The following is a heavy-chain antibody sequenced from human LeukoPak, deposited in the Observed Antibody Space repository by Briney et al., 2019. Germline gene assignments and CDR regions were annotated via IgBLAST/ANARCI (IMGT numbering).Heavy chain of an antibody. D-gene: IGHD1-26*01. V-gene: IGHV3-23*01. J-gene: IGHJ4*02. CDR3: AKDKIVGAIFRFDY. Sequence: GGSLRLSCAASGFTFSSCAMSWVRQTPGKGLEWVSGISGSGGSTDYADSVKGRFTISRDNSKNTLYLQMNSLRAEDTAVYYCAKDKIVGAIFRFDYWGQGTLVTISS. CDR1: GFTFSSCA. CDR2: ISGSGGST.